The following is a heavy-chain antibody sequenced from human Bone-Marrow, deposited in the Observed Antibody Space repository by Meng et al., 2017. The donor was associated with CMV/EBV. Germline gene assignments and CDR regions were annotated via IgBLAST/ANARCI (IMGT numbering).Heavy chain of an antibody. Sequence: GESLKISCAASGFTFSSYGMHRVRQAPGKGLEWVAFIRYDGSNKYYADSVKGRFTISRDNSKNTLYLQMNSLRAEDTAVYYCAKGQSSSWSDYYYYGMAVWGPGTTVTFSS. CDR1: GFTFSSYG. V-gene: IGHV3-30*02. D-gene: IGHD6-13*01. CDR3: AKGQSSSWSDYYYYGMAV. CDR2: IRYDGSNK. J-gene: IGHJ6*02.